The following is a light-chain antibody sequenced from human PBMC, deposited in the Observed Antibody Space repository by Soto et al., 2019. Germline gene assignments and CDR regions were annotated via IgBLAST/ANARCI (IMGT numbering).Light chain of an antibody. V-gene: IGLV2-11*01. CDR2: DVS. Sequence: LTQPRSVSGSPGQSVTISCTGTSSDVGSYNYVSWYQQHPGKAPKLMIYDVSKRPSGVPDRFSGSKSGNTASLTISGLQAEDEADYYCCSYAGSYTLYVFGTGTKVTVL. CDR3: CSYAGSYTLYV. J-gene: IGLJ1*01. CDR1: SSDVGSYNY.